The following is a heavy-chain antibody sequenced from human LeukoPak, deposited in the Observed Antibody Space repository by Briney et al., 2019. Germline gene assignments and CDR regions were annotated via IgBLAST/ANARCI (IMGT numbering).Heavy chain of an antibody. D-gene: IGHD3-9*01. CDR2: INPNSGGT. J-gene: IGHJ4*02. V-gene: IGHV1-2*02. CDR3: AGEYYDILTGYYKGIDY. CDR1: GYTFTGYY. Sequence: ASVKVSCKASGYTFTGYYMHWVRQAPGQGLEWMGWINPNSGGTNYAQKFQGRVTMTRDTSISTAYMELSRLRSDDTAVYYCAGEYYDILTGYYKGIDYWGQGTLVTVSS.